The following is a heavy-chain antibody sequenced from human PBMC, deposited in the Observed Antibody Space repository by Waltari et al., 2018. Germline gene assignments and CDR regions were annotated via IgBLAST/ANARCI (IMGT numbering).Heavy chain of an antibody. CDR1: GFTVSSNY. D-gene: IGHD3-10*01. J-gene: IGHJ4*02. Sequence: EVQLVESGGGLIQPGGSLRLSCTASGFTVSSNYMSWVRQAPGKGLEWVSVIYSGGSTYYADSVKGRFTISRDNAKNTLYLQMNSLRAEDTAVYYCARGQLWFRELLVYWGQGTLVTVSS. CDR3: ARGQLWFRELLVY. CDR2: IYSGGST. V-gene: IGHV3-53*01.